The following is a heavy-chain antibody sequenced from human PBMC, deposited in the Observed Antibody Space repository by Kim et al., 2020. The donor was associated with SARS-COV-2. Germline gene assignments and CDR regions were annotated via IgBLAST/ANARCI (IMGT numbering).Heavy chain of an antibody. V-gene: IGHV3-23*01. J-gene: IGHJ4*02. D-gene: IGHD3-22*01. Sequence: GGSLRLSCAASGFTFSSYAMSWVRQAPGKGLEWVSAISGSGGSTYYADSVKGRFTISRDNSKNTLYLQMNSLRAEDTAVYYCAKDHLYYYDSSGDDWGQGTLVTVSS. CDR3: AKDHLYYYDSSGDD. CDR2: ISGSGGST. CDR1: GFTFSSYA.